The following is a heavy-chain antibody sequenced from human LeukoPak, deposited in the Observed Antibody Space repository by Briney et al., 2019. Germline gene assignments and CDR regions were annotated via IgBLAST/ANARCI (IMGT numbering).Heavy chain of an antibody. Sequence: TGGSLRLSCAASGFTFSSYSMNWVRQAPGKGLEWVSYISSSSSTIYYADSVKGRFTISRDNAKNSLYLQMNSLRAEDRAVYYCARDSPPDIWGQGTMVTVSS. CDR2: ISSSSSTI. CDR1: GFTFSSYS. J-gene: IGHJ3*02. V-gene: IGHV3-48*01. CDR3: ARDSPPDI.